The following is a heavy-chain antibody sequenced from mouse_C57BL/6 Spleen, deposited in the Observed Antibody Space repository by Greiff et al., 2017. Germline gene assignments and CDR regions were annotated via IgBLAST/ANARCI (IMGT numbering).Heavy chain of an antibody. CDR2: ISSGSSTI. CDR1: GFTFSDYG. J-gene: IGHJ1*03. V-gene: IGHV5-17*01. Sequence: EVKLVESGGGLVKPGGSLKLSCAASGFTFSDYGMHWVRQAPEKGLEWVAYISSGSSTIYYADTVKGRFTISRDNAKNPLFLQMTCLKSEDTAIYYCERPADCYFDVWGTGTTVTVSS. CDR3: ERPADCYFDV.